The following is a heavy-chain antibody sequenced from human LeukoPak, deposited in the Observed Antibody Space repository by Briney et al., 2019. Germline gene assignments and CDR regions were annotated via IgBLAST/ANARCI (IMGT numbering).Heavy chain of an antibody. CDR3: AKGARGNTVTSIVGLSWFDH. CDR1: GFTFCNYG. CDR2: ISYDGRDK. D-gene: IGHD4-17*01. V-gene: IGHV3-30*18. Sequence: PGGSLTQTCAVSGFTFCNYGMDWVRQAPGKGLEWVAVISYDGRDKYYADSVKGRFSISRDNSKNTLYLQMNSLRADDTAVYYCAKGARGNTVTSIVGLSWFDHWGQGTLVTVSS. J-gene: IGHJ5*02.